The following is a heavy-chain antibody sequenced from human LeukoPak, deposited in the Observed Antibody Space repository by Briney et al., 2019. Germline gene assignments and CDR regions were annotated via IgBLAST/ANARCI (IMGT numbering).Heavy chain of an antibody. CDR2: IYYSGST. V-gene: IGHV4-59*08. CDR3: ARGDYSTIPRFRRGMDV. CDR1: GGSISSYY. J-gene: IGHJ6*02. D-gene: IGHD4-4*01. Sequence: SETLSLTCTVSGGSISSYYWSWIRQPPGKGLEWIGYIYYSGSTNYNPSLKSRVTISVDTSKNQFSLKLSSVTAADTAVYYCARGDYSTIPRFRRGMDVWGQGTTVTVSS.